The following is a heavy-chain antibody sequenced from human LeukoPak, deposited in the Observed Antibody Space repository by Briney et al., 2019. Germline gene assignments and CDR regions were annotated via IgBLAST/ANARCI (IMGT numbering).Heavy chain of an antibody. CDR1: GGSFSGYY. Sequence: SETLSLTCAVYGGSFSGYYWSWIRQPPGKGLEWIGEINHSGSTNYNPSLKSRVTISVDTSKNQFSLKLSSVTAADTAVYYCARERQDLRWYLDHWGQGTLVTVSS. CDR2: INHSGST. V-gene: IGHV4-34*01. CDR3: ARERQDLRWYLDH. D-gene: IGHD4-23*01. J-gene: IGHJ4*02.